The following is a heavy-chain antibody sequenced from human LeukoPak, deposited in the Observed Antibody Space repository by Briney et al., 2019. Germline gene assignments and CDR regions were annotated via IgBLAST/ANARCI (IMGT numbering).Heavy chain of an antibody. J-gene: IGHJ5*02. CDR3: ARPSDGSFDP. CDR2: IYYSGST. D-gene: IGHD2-15*01. V-gene: IGHV4-39*01. Sequence: KTSETLSLTCTVSGGSISSSSYYWGWIRQPPGKGLEWIGSIYYSGSTYYNPSLKSRVTISVDTSKNQFSLKLSSVTAADTAVYYCARPSDGSFDPWGQGTLVTVSS. CDR1: GGSISSSSYY.